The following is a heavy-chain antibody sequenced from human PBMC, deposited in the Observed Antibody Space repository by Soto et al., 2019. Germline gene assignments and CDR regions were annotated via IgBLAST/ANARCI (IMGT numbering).Heavy chain of an antibody. D-gene: IGHD6-19*01. Sequence: QVQLVQSGGEVRKPGASAKVSCKASGDTITNYGISWVRQAPGQGLEWMGWISYYNGNTKYAQNLQGRVTLTTDTSTSTAYMELRSLRSADTAVYYCASATSIAVAGKESWGQGTLVTVSS. CDR1: GDTITNYG. CDR2: ISYYNGNT. V-gene: IGHV1-18*01. CDR3: ASATSIAVAGKES. J-gene: IGHJ4*02.